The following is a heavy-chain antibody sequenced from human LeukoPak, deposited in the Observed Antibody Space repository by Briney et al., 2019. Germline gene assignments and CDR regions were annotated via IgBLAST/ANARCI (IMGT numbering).Heavy chain of an antibody. D-gene: IGHD3-10*01. Sequence: PGASVNVSCKASGYTFTSYYMHWVRQAPGKGLEWVAVISYDGSNKYYADSVKGRFTISRDNSKNTLYLQMNSLRAEDTAVYYCARAPGRAHYWGQGTLVTVSS. J-gene: IGHJ4*02. V-gene: IGHV3-30-3*01. CDR3: ARAPGRAHY. CDR2: ISYDGSNK. CDR1: GYTFTSYY.